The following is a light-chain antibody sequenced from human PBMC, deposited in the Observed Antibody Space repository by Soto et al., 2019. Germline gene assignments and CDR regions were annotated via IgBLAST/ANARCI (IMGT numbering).Light chain of an antibody. Sequence: DIPMTQSPSTLSASVGDRVTITCRASQSISDLLAWYQQKPGKAPKLLIYKASSLKSGVPSRFSGSGSGTEYTLTISSLQPDDFASYYCQQDNGYWTFGQGTKVEIK. CDR2: KAS. V-gene: IGKV1-5*03. CDR3: QQDNGYWT. J-gene: IGKJ1*01. CDR1: QSISDL.